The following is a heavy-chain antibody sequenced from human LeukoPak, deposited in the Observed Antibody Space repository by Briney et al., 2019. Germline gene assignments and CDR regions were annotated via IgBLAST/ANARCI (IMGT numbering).Heavy chain of an antibody. CDR3: ARVWFYYGSGSSKYFVY. V-gene: IGHV3-11*06. CDR2: ISSSSSYT. Sequence: GGSLSLSCAASGFTFSDYYMSWIRQAPGKGLEWVSYISSSSSYTNYADSVKGRFTISTDNAMNSLYLQMNRLRAEDTAVYYCARVWFYYGSGSSKYFVYWGQGTLVTVSS. D-gene: IGHD3-10*01. J-gene: IGHJ4*02. CDR1: GFTFSDYY.